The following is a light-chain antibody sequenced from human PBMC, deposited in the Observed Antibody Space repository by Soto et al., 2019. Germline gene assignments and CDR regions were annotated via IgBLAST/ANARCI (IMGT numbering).Light chain of an antibody. Sequence: QSALTQPPSVSGSPGQSVTISCTGTSSDVGNYNSDSWYQQPPGTVPKLMIYEVTNRPSGVPDRFSGSKSGNTASLTISGLQPEDEADYYYSSYTTSNTYVFGTGTKLTVL. CDR1: SSDVGNYNS. CDR3: SSYTTSNTYV. CDR2: EVT. V-gene: IGLV2-18*02. J-gene: IGLJ1*01.